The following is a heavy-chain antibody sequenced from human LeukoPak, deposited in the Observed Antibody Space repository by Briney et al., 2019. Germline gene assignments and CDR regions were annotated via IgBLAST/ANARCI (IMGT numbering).Heavy chain of an antibody. D-gene: IGHD6-6*01. CDR3: ARELGSYSSSSQGDY. CDR2: IQQDGSDK. CDR1: GFTFSSYW. J-gene: IGHJ4*02. V-gene: IGHV3-7*01. Sequence: GGSLRLSCAASGFTFSSYWMSWVRQAPGKGLEWVANIQQDGSDKYYVDSVKGRFTISRDNAKNSLYLQMNSLRAEDTAVYYCARELGSYSSSSQGDYLGQGTLVTVSS.